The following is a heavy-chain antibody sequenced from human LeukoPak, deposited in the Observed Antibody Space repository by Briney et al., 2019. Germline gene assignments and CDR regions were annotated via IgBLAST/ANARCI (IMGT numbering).Heavy chain of an antibody. J-gene: IGHJ4*02. Sequence: SQTLSLTCDVSGGSVTSTNWWTWVRPPPGKGLEWIGEVHLDGRTNYNPSLKSRLIMSVGLPENHISLKLTSVTAADTAVYYCAREGGFYRPLDYSGQGTLVTVSS. CDR1: GGSVTSTNW. CDR2: VHLDGRT. D-gene: IGHD3-3*01. V-gene: IGHV4-4*02. CDR3: AREGGFYRPLDY.